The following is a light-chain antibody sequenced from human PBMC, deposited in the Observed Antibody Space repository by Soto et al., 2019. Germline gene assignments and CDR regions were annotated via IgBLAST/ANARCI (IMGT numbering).Light chain of an antibody. Sequence: QSVLTQPPSVSAAPGQTVTISCSGSTSNIGNNYVSWYQQLPGTAPKLLIYDNNKRPSGIPDRFSGSKSGTSATLGITGLQTGDEADYYCGTWDTNLSAGNWVFGGGTKLTVL. V-gene: IGLV1-51*01. J-gene: IGLJ3*02. CDR1: TSNIGNNY. CDR3: GTWDTNLSAGNWV. CDR2: DNN.